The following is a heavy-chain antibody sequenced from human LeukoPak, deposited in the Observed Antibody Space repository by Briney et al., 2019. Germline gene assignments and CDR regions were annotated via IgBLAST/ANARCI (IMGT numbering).Heavy chain of an antibody. D-gene: IGHD3-3*01. J-gene: IGHJ4*02. CDR1: GGSISSYY. Sequence: PSETLSLTCTVSGGSISSYYWSWIRQPPGKGLEWIGYIYYSGSTNYNPSLKSRVTISVDTSKNQFSLKLSSVTAADTAVYYCARGGPYDFWSSDYWGQGTLVTVSS. CDR2: IYYSGST. V-gene: IGHV4-59*08. CDR3: ARGGPYDFWSSDY.